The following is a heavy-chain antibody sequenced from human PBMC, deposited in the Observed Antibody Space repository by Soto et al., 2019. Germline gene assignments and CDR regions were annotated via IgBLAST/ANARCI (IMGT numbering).Heavy chain of an antibody. CDR2: INHSGST. V-gene: IGHV4-34*01. CDR1: GGSFSGYY. J-gene: IGHJ5*02. D-gene: IGHD6-13*01. Sequence: SETLSLTCAVYGGSFSGYYWSWIRQPPGKGLEWIGEINHSGSTNYNPSLKSRVTISVDTSKNQFSLKLSSVTAADTAVYYCARGRYSSSWFYNWFDPWGQGTLVTVSS. CDR3: ARGRYSSSWFYNWFDP.